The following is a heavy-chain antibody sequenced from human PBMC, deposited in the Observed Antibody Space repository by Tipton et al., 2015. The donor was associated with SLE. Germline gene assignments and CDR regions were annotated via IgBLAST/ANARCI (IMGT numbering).Heavy chain of an antibody. CDR2: IQGRENT. V-gene: IGHV4-59*02. J-gene: IGHJ6*02. CDR1: GVSVTNYY. D-gene: IGHD1-26*01. CDR3: ARASPVYRLPYYYNGMDV. Sequence: TLSLTCTVSGVSVTNYYWSWIRQPPGKRLEWIGFIQGRENTNYKPSLESRVTISVDTSKNQFSLQLTSVTAADTAIYYCARASPVYRLPYYYNGMDVWGQGTTVTVSS.